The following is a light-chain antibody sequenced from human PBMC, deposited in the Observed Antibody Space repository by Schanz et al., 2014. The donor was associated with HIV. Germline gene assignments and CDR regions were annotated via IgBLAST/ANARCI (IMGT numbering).Light chain of an antibody. J-gene: IGLJ3*02. V-gene: IGLV1-44*01. CDR3: ATWDDSLKGWV. Sequence: QSVLSQPPSASGTPGQRVTISCSVSNSNIRSNAVNWYQHLPGTAPKLLIYNSYHRPSGVPDRFSGSDSGTSASLAISGLQSEDEADYYCATWDDSLKGWVFGGGTKLTVL. CDR2: NSY. CDR1: NSNIRSNA.